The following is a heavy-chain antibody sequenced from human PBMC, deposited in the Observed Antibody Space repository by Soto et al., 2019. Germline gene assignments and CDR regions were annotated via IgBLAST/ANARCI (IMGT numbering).Heavy chain of an antibody. D-gene: IGHD3-16*01. Sequence: QVQLVQSGAEVKKPGSSVKVSCTASGGTFRNYAISWVRQAPGQGLEWMGGIIPIFGTTNYAQKFEGRVTISADESTYTAYMDRSSRRSEDTAVDYCARGNRDTGYDVWGKRYGFDYWGQGTLVTVSS. J-gene: IGHJ4*02. CDR3: ARGNRDTGYDVWGKRYGFDY. V-gene: IGHV1-69*12. CDR1: GGTFRNYA. CDR2: IIPIFGTT.